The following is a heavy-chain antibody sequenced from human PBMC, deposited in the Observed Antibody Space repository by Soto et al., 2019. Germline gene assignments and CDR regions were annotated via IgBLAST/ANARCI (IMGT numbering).Heavy chain of an antibody. CDR3: ARDGEGYCSGGSCHNAFDI. CDR1: SGSINSSNW. CDR2: IYHSGST. D-gene: IGHD2-15*01. V-gene: IGHV4-4*02. J-gene: IGHJ3*02. Sequence: SETLSLTCAVSSGSINSSNWWSWVRQPPEKGLEWIGEIYHSGSTNYNPSLKSRVTISVDKSKNQFSLKLSSVTAADTAVYYCARDGEGYCSGGSCHNAFDIWGQGTMVTVSS.